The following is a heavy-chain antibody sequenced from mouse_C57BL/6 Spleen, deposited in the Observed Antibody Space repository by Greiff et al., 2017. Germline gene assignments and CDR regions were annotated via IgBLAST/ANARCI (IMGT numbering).Heavy chain of an antibody. V-gene: IGHV5-17*01. CDR3: ARRWTTVVAPYAMDY. CDR1: GFTFSDYG. Sequence: EVQLVESGGGLVKPGGSLKLSCAASGFTFSDYGMHWVRQAPEKGLEWVAYISSGSSTIYYADTVKGRFTIYRDTAKNTLFLQMTSLRSEDTAMYYCARRWTTVVAPYAMDYWGQGTSVTVSS. J-gene: IGHJ4*01. CDR2: ISSGSSTI. D-gene: IGHD1-1*01.